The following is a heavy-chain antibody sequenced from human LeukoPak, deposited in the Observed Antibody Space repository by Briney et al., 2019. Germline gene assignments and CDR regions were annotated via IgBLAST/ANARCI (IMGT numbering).Heavy chain of an antibody. CDR2: IYYSGST. Sequence: PSETLSLTCTVSGGSISSSSYYWGWIRQPPGKELEWIGSIYYSGSTYYNPSLKSRVTISVDTSKNQFSLKLSSVTAADTAVYYCARRQLAPRYSSGWFWGQGSLVTVSS. CDR1: GGSISSSSYY. D-gene: IGHD6-19*01. J-gene: IGHJ1*01. V-gene: IGHV4-39*01. CDR3: ARRQLAPRYSSGWF.